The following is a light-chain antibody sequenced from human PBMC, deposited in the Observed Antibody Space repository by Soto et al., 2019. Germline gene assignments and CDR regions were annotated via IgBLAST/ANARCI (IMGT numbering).Light chain of an antibody. CDR3: CSYAASDLI. J-gene: IGLJ2*01. Sequence: QAVVTQPASVSGSPGQSITISCSGASSDVGPYKLVAWYQQHPDKAPKLIIHEGTKRPSGVSSRFSGSQSGTTASLTISGLQAEDEADYYCCSYAASDLIFGGGTKVTVL. CDR2: EGT. V-gene: IGLV2-23*01. CDR1: SSDVGPYKL.